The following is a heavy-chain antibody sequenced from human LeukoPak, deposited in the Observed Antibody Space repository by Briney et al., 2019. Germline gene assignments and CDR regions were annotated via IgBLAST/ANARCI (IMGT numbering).Heavy chain of an antibody. D-gene: IGHD6-13*01. CDR3: ARGLPIGTGGTAIEY. CDR2: IKPNSGVT. J-gene: IGHJ4*02. CDR1: GFALTDFH. Sequence: SCTASGFALTDFHIHLVPQAPGQGPGLIAWIKPNSGVTNYEQKFQGRVTMTRDTSISTVYMEVSSLYSDDTAVYYCARGLPIGTGGTAIEYWGQGTLVTVSS. V-gene: IGHV1-2*02.